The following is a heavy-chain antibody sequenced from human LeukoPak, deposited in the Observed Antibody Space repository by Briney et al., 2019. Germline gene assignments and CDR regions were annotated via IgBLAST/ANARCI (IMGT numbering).Heavy chain of an antibody. CDR1: GFSFSGFA. CDR2: ISYNGGRK. J-gene: IGHJ4*02. Sequence: GGSLRLSCVASGFSFSGFAIHWVRQAPGKGLEWVALISYNGGRKDYADSVRGRFTIDRDNAKNTLYLQMTSLRAEDTAVYYCWVPATAGEADYWGQGTLVTVSS. D-gene: IGHD2-2*01. V-gene: IGHV3-30*04. CDR3: WVPATAGEADY.